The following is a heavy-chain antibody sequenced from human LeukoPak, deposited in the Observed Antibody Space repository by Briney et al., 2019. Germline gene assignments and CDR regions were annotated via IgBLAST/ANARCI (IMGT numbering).Heavy chain of an antibody. V-gene: IGHV1-46*02. Sequence: ASVKVSCKASPYTFNKYYIHWVRQAPGQGPEWMGVINPSGRSTSYAQQFRGRVTMTRDTSTSTVYMDLGGLRSEDTAVYYCARDSVELERRNWFDPWGQGTLVTVSS. CDR2: INPSGRST. CDR3: ARDSVELERRNWFDP. J-gene: IGHJ5*02. D-gene: IGHD1-1*01. CDR1: PYTFNKYY.